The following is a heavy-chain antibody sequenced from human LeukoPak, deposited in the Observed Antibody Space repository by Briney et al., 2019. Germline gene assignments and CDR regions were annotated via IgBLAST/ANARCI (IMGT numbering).Heavy chain of an antibody. CDR3: TNTSLSWSGYNLGDYYYYYMDV. J-gene: IGHJ6*03. CDR2: IRYDESNT. CDR1: GFIFSNYC. Sequence: PGGSLRLSCAASGFIFSNYCMHWVRQAPGKGLEWVAFIRYDESNTFYADSVKGRFTISRDNSKNTLYLQMNSLRVEDTAVYYCTNTSLSWSGYNLGDYYYYYMDVWGKGTTVTVSS. V-gene: IGHV3-30*02. D-gene: IGHD3-3*01.